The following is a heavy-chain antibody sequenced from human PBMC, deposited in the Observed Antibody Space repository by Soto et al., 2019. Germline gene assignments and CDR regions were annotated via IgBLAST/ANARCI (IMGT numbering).Heavy chain of an antibody. CDR1: GYTFTNYG. J-gene: IGHJ4*02. Sequence: QVQLVQSGAEVKKPGASVKVSCKASGYTFTNYGISWLRQAPGQGLEWMGWINAYNGNTKYAQKLQGRVTMTTDTSTSTAYMELRSLRSDDTAVYSCAREQAMAQFDYWGQGTLVTVSS. CDR3: AREQAMAQFDY. V-gene: IGHV1-18*01. CDR2: INAYNGNT. D-gene: IGHD5-18*01.